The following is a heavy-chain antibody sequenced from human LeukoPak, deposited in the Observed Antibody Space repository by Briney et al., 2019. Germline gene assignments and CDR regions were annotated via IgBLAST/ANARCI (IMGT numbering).Heavy chain of an antibody. J-gene: IGHJ5*02. CDR3: ARGLRITIFGVVRKNWFDP. CDR1: GGSFSGYY. CDR2: INHSGST. Sequence: SETLSLTCAVYGGSFSGYYWSWIRQPPGKGLEWIGEINHSGSTNYNPSLKSRFTISVDTSKNQFSLKLSSVTAADTAVYYCARGLRITIFGVVRKNWFDPWGQGTLVTVSS. D-gene: IGHD3-3*01. V-gene: IGHV4-34*01.